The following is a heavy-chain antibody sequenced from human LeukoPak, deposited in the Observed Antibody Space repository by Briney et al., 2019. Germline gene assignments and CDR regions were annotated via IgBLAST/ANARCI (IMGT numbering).Heavy chain of an antibody. CDR3: ASPETPYDSSGYSNWFDP. CDR1: GFTVSSNY. V-gene: IGHV3-66*02. D-gene: IGHD3-22*01. J-gene: IGHJ5*02. CDR2: IYSGGST. Sequence: GGSLRLSCAASGFTVSSNYMSWVRQAPGKGLEWVSVIYSGGSTYYADSVKGRFTISRDNSKNTLYLQMNSLRAEDTAVYYCASPETPYDSSGYSNWFDPWGQGTLVTVSS.